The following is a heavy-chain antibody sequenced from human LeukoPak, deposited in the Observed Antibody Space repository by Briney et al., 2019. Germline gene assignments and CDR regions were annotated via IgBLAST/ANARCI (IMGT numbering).Heavy chain of an antibody. CDR3: ARDGYCSSTSCSGPWRAFDI. J-gene: IGHJ3*02. V-gene: IGHV1-2*02. D-gene: IGHD2-2*03. CDR2: INPNSGGT. CDR1: GYTFTGYY. Sequence: ASVKVSCKASGYTFTGYYMHWVRQAPGQGLEWMGWINPNSGGTNYAQKFQGRVTMTRDTSISTAYTELSRLRSDDTAVYYCARDGYCSSTSCSGPWRAFDIWGQGTMVTVSS.